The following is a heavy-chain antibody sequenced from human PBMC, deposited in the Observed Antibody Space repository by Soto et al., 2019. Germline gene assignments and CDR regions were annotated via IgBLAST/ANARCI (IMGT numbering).Heavy chain of an antibody. CDR3: AKGGYYYYYGMDV. Sequence: PGGSLRLSCAASGFTFRSFTMNWVRQAPGKGLEWVSAISGSGGSTYYADSVKGRFTISRDNSKNTLYLQMNSLRAEDTAVYYCAKGGYYYYYGMDVWGQGXTVTSP. CDR2: ISGSGGST. V-gene: IGHV3-23*01. J-gene: IGHJ6*02. CDR1: GFTFRSFT.